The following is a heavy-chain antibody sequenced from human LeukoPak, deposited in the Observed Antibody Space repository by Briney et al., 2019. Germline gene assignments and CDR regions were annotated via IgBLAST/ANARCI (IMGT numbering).Heavy chain of an antibody. CDR1: GFTFSSYG. D-gene: IGHD3-22*01. CDR3: ARWEGNGYYFDY. V-gene: IGHV3-7*01. CDR2: IKQDGSEE. Sequence: PGRSLRLSCAASGFTFSSYGMHWVRQAPGKGLEWVANIKQDGSEEYYVDSVKGRFTISRDNAKNSLYLQMNSLRAEDTAVYYCARWEGNGYYFDYRGQGTLVTVSS. J-gene: IGHJ4*02.